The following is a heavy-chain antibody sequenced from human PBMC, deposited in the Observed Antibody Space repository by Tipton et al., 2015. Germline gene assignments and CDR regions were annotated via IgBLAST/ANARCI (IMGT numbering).Heavy chain of an antibody. D-gene: IGHD6-6*01. CDR2: VDHSGDS. CDR1: GGSVSSVSYY. J-gene: IGHJ4*02. V-gene: IGHV4-39*07. Sequence: PGLVKPSETLSLTCTVSGGSVSSVSYYWGWIRQPPGKGLEWIGSVDHSGDSYSNPSLKSRVTISLDTSKNQFSLQLSSVTDADTAVYYCARGELGDFDSWGQGTLVTVSS. CDR3: ARGELGDFDS.